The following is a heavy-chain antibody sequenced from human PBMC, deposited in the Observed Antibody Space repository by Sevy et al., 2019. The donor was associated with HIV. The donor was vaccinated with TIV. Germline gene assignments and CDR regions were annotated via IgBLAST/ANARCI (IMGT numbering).Heavy chain of an antibody. CDR2: ISSSSSYI. CDR1: GFTFSSYS. J-gene: IGHJ6*02. V-gene: IGHV3-21*01. CDR3: ARERHLSYYYYGMDV. Sequence: GGSLRLSCAASGFTFSSYSMNWVRQAPGKGLEWVSSISSSSSYIYYADSVKGRFTISRDNAKNSLYLQMNSLRAEDTAVYYCARERHLSYYYYGMDVWGQGTTVTVSS. D-gene: IGHD3-3*02.